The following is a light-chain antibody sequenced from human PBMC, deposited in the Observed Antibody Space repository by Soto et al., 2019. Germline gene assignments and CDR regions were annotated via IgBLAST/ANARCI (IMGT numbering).Light chain of an antibody. CDR1: QSISSW. J-gene: IGKJ1*01. Sequence: DIEMTQSPSTLSASVGDRVTITCRASQSISSWSAWYQQKPGKAPKLLIYKASSLESGVPSRFSGSASGTDFTLTISSMKPDDFATYYCHHYNNYSTFGQGTQVDIK. V-gene: IGKV1-5*03. CDR3: HHYNNYST. CDR2: KAS.